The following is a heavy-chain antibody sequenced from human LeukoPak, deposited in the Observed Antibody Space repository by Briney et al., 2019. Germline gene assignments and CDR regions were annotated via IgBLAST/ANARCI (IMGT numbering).Heavy chain of an antibody. CDR2: IRYDGSNK. CDR3: ARGYGSGSSHIDY. V-gene: IGHV3-30*02. J-gene: IGHJ4*02. CDR1: GFTFSSYG. Sequence: GGSLRLSCAASGFTFSSYGMHWVRQAPGKGLEWVAFIRYDGSNKYYADSVKGRFTISRDNAKNSLYLQMNSLRAEDTAFYYCARGYGSGSSHIDYWGQGTLVTVSS. D-gene: IGHD3-10*01.